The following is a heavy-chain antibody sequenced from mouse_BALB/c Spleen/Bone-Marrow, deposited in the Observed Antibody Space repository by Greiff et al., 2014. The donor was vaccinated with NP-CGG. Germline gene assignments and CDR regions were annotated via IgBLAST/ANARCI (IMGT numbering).Heavy chain of an antibody. Sequence: QVQLQQSGAELVRPGVSVKISCKGSGYTFTDYAMHWVKQSHAKSLEWIGVISTYYGDTSYNQKFKGKATMTVDKSSSTAYMELARLTSEDSAIYYFAPMYDGYYMFAYWGQGTLVTVSA. CDR2: ISTYYGDT. J-gene: IGHJ3*01. V-gene: IGHV1S137*01. CDR3: APMYDGYYMFAY. CDR1: GYTFTDYA. D-gene: IGHD2-3*01.